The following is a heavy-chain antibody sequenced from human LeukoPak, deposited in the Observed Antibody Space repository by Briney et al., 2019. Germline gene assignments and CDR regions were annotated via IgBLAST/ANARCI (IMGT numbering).Heavy chain of an antibody. Sequence: GGSLRLSCAASGFTFSSYWMSWVRQAPGKGLEWVAAIKQDGSEEYYVDSVRGRFTISRDNAKNSLYLQMNSLRAEDTAVYYCGRDIAAAGTTDAFDIWGQGTMVTVSS. J-gene: IGHJ3*02. CDR3: GRDIAAAGTTDAFDI. CDR2: IKQDGSEE. CDR1: GFTFSSYW. V-gene: IGHV3-7*01. D-gene: IGHD6-13*01.